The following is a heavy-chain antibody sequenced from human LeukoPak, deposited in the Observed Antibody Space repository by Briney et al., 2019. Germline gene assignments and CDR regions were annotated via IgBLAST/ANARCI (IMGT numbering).Heavy chain of an antibody. J-gene: IGHJ4*02. D-gene: IGHD2-2*01. CDR2: INPNSGGT. V-gene: IGHV1-2*02. Sequence: ASVKVSCKASGYTFTGYYMHWVRQAPGQGLEWMGWINPNSGGTNYAQKFQGRVTMTRDTSISTAYMDLSRLRSDDTAVYYCARDLPGWPAAILWGQGTLVTVSS. CDR3: ARDLPGWPAAIL. CDR1: GYTFTGYY.